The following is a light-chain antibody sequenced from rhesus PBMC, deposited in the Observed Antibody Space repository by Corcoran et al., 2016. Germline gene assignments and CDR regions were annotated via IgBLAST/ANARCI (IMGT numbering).Light chain of an antibody. CDR2: GAS. Sequence: EIVLTQSPATLSLSPGERATLSCRASQRVSSSLAWYHQNTGQTPRLLIYGASSRATGIPDRVSGRGSGTDFTLTISSLEPVDVAFYYCLQHSNWPRTFGQGTKVAIK. V-gene: IGKV3-24*01. J-gene: IGKJ1*01. CDR3: LQHSNWPRT. CDR1: QRVSSS.